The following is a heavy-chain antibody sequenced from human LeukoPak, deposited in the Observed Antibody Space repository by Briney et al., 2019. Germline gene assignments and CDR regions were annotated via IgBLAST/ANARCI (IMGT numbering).Heavy chain of an antibody. J-gene: IGHJ6*02. CDR3: ARIPSLYYYYYGMDV. CDR1: GGSFSGYY. Sequence: PSETLSLTCAVYGGSFSGYYWSWIRQPPGKGLEWMGEINHSGSTNYNPSLKSRVTISVDTSKNQFSLKLSSVTAADTAVYYCARIPSLYYYYYGMDVWGQGTTVTVSS. V-gene: IGHV4-34*01. CDR2: INHSGST.